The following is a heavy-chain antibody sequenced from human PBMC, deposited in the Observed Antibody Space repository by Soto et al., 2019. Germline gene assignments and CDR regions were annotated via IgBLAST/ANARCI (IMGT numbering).Heavy chain of an antibody. CDR1: GGSISSGAYY. Sequence: QVQLQESGPGLVKPSQTLSLTCTVSGGSISSGAYYWSWIRQHPGKGLDWIGYIYYSGSTYYNPSXXXRXXRSVDTSKIQLALKLSSVTAAATAVYYCALYDSSGSRGFQHWGQGTLVTVSS. CDR3: ALYDSSGSRGFQH. V-gene: IGHV4-31*03. D-gene: IGHD3-22*01. CDR2: IYYSGST. J-gene: IGHJ1*01.